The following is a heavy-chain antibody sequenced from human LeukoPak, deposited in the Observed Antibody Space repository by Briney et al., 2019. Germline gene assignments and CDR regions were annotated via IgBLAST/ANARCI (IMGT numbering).Heavy chain of an antibody. J-gene: IGHJ3*02. CDR3: SKGVGAFDI. CDR2: INPNSGGT. V-gene: IGHV1-2*02. D-gene: IGHD2-8*01. Sequence: ASVKVSCKASGYTFTGYYMHWVRQAPAQGLEWMGWINPNSGGTNYAQKFQDRVTMTRDTSITTAYMELNSLRSDDAAVYYCSKGVGAFDIWGQGTMVTVSS. CDR1: GYTFTGYY.